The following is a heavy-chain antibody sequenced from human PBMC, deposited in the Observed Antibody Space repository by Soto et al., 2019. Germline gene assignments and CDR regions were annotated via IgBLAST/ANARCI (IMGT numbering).Heavy chain of an antibody. CDR2: ISYDGTEK. CDR3: ARKPETGTTVPFDY. J-gene: IGHJ4*01. Sequence: QVHLVESGGGVVQPGRSLRLSCAASGFTFSSYGMHWVRQAPGKGLEWVAVISYDGTEKYHADSVKGRFTISRDNSKNTLYLQVNSLRAEDTAVYYCARKPETGTTVPFDYWGHGTLVTVSS. CDR1: GFTFSSYG. V-gene: IGHV3-30*03. D-gene: IGHD1-1*01.